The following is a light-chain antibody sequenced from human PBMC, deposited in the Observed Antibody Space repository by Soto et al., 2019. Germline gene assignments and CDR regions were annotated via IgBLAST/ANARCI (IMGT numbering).Light chain of an antibody. Sequence: DIQMTQSPSSLSASVGDRVKITCRASQGISNYLAWYQQKPGKVPKLLIYAASTLQSGVPSRFSGSGSGTDFTLTISSLQPEDVATYYCQKYNSVPLTFGGGTKVEIK. CDR1: QGISNY. CDR2: AAS. V-gene: IGKV1-27*01. CDR3: QKYNSVPLT. J-gene: IGKJ4*01.